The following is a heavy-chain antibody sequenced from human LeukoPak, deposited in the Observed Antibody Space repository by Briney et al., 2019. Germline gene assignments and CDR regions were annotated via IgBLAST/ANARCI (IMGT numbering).Heavy chain of an antibody. J-gene: IGHJ5*02. CDR1: GFTFRSYG. CDR3: AKREVHNWFDP. CDR2: ISYDGSNK. V-gene: IGHV3-30*18. Sequence: GGSLRLSCAASGFTFRSYGMHWVRQAPGKGLEWVAVISYDGSNKYYADSVKGRFTISRDNSKNTLYLQMNSLRAEDTAVYYCAKREVHNWFDPWGQGTLVTVSS. D-gene: IGHD1-26*01.